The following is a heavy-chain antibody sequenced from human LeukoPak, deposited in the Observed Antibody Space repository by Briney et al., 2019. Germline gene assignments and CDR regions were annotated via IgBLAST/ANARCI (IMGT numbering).Heavy chain of an antibody. D-gene: IGHD2-15*01. CDR2: IYPADSDI. J-gene: IGHJ5*02. V-gene: IGHV5-51*01. CDR1: GYSINDYW. Sequence: GESLKISCKSSGYSINDYWIGRVRQMPGKGLEWMGIIYPADSDIRYSPSFQGQVTISADKSISTAYLRWSSLKASDTAMYYCARQEYCSGGSCYTWFDPWGQGTLVTVSS. CDR3: ARQEYCSGGSCYTWFDP.